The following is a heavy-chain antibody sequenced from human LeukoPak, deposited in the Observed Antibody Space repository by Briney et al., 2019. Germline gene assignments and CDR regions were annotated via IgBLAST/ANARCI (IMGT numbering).Heavy chain of an antibody. D-gene: IGHD2-15*01. CDR2: ISSSSSYI. CDR3: ARADKGSSHGGSFGSYFDY. Sequence: GGSLRLSCAASGFTFSSYSMNWVRQAPGKGLEWVSSISSSSSYIYYADSVKGRFTISRDNAKNSLYLQMNSLRAEDTAVYYCARADKGSSHGGSFGSYFDYWGQGTLVTVSS. V-gene: IGHV3-21*01. J-gene: IGHJ4*02. CDR1: GFTFSSYS.